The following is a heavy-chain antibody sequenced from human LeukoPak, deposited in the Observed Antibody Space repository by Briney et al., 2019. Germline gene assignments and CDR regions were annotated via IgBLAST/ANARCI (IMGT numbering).Heavy chain of an antibody. D-gene: IGHD2-2*01. CDR2: IYPGDSDT. J-gene: IGHJ4*02. V-gene: IGHV5-51*01. CDR1: GYSFTSYW. CDR3: ARQGRYCSSTSCFGRYYFDY. Sequence: GESLKISCKGSGYSFTSYWIGWVRQMPGKGLEWIGIIYPGDSDTRYSPSFQGQVTISADKSISAAYLQWSSLKASDTAMYYCARQGRYCSSTSCFGRYYFDYWGQGTLVTVSS.